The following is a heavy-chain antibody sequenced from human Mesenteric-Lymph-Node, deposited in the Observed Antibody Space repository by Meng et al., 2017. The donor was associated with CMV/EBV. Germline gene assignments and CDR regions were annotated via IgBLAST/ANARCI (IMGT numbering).Heavy chain of an antibody. CDR3: ARVAELLRRIPPNYYGYYFDY. Sequence: SETLSLTCTVFGGSISSSTYYWGWIRQPPGKGLEWIGNIYYNGSTYDNPSLKSRVTISVDTSKNQFSLKLSSVTAADTAVYYCARVAELLRRIPPNYYGYYFDYWGQGTLVTVSS. V-gene: IGHV4-39*07. CDR1: GGSISSSTYY. CDR2: IYYNGST. D-gene: IGHD1-26*01. J-gene: IGHJ4*02.